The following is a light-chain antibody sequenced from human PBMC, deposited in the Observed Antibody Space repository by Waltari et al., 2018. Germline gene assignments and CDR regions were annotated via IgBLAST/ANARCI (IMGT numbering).Light chain of an antibody. CDR2: DVS. CDR3: SSYTSSSTPGV. V-gene: IGLV2-14*01. CDR1: SSDVGGYTY. Sequence: QSALTQPASVSGSPGQSITISCTGTSSDVGGYTYVSWYQQHPGKAPKLMIYDVSKRPSGVSNRFSGSKSGNTASLTISGLQAEDEADYYCSSYTSSSTPGVFGGGTKLTVL. J-gene: IGLJ3*02.